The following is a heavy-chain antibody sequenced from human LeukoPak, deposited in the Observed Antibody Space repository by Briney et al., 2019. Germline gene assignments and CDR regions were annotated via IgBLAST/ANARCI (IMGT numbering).Heavy chain of an antibody. CDR2: IRSKAYGGTT. J-gene: IGHJ6*03. D-gene: IGHD2-2*01. CDR1: GFTLGDYA. CDR3: TRDDVVPAAITYYYYMDV. Sequence: GGSLRLSCTACGFTLGDYAMSWLRQAPGEGGEGVGFIRSKAYGGTTEYAAAVKGRFTNSRDDSKSIAYLQTNNRKTEDKAVYYCTRDDVVPAAITYYYYMDVWGKGTTVTVSS. V-gene: IGHV3-49*03.